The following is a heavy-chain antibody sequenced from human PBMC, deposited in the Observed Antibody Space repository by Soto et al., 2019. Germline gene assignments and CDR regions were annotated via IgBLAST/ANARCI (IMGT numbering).Heavy chain of an antibody. CDR3: ARDLGSGSEPLNWFDP. Sequence: SETLSLTCTVSGGSISSSIYYGGWIRRPPGKGLEWIGSIFYSGSTYYNPSLKSRVTISVDTSKNQFSLKLSSVTAADTAVYYCARDLGSGSEPLNWFDPWGQGTLVTVSS. V-gene: IGHV4-39*07. CDR2: IFYSGST. J-gene: IGHJ5*02. D-gene: IGHD3-10*01. CDR1: GGSISSSIYY.